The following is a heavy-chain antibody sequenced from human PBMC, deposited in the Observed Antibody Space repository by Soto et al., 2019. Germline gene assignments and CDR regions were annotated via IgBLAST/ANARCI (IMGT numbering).Heavy chain of an antibody. CDR1: VFTFSSYA. CDR3: ARDPRGYCSSTSCYTGYYYYGMDV. J-gene: IGHJ6*02. D-gene: IGHD2-2*02. V-gene: IGHV3-30-3*01. CDR2: ISYDGSNK. Sequence: AWWSLRLSCAASVFTFSSYAMHWCRQAPGKGLEWVAVISYDGSNKYYADSVKGRFTISRDNSKNTLYLQMNSLRAEDTAVYYCARDPRGYCSSTSCYTGYYYYGMDVWGQGTTVTVSS.